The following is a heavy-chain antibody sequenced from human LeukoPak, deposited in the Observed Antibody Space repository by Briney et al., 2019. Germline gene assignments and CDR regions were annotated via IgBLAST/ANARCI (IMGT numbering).Heavy chain of an antibody. CDR1: GGSFSGYY. J-gene: IGHJ3*02. Sequence: SETLSLTCAVYGGSFSGYYWSWIRQPPGKGLEWIGEINHSGSTNYNPSLKSRVTISVDTSKNQFSLKLSSVTAADTAVYYCARVHDTSLAHAFDIWGQGTMVTVSS. CDR3: ARVHDTSLAHAFDI. V-gene: IGHV4-34*01. D-gene: IGHD1-1*01. CDR2: INHSGST.